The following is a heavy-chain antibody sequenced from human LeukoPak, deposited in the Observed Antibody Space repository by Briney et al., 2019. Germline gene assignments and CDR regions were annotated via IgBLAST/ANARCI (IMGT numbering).Heavy chain of an antibody. D-gene: IGHD3-10*01. CDR1: VGSISSYY. Sequence: PSETLSLTCTVSVGSISSYYWSWIRQPPRQGLEWIGYIYYSGSTNYNPSLKSRVTISVDTSKNQFSLKLSSVTAADTAVYYCARGRIGWFDPWGQGTLVTVSS. CDR2: IYYSGST. CDR3: ARGRIGWFDP. J-gene: IGHJ5*02. V-gene: IGHV4-59*01.